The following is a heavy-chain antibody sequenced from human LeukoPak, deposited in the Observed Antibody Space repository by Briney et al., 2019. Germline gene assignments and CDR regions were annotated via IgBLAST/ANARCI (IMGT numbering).Heavy chain of an antibody. J-gene: IGHJ6*02. V-gene: IGHV3-21*01. CDR1: GFTFSSYN. Sequence: KPGGSLRLSCAASGFTFSSYNMNWVRQAPGKGLEWVSSISSSSSYIYYADSVKGRFTISRDNAKNSLYLQMNSLRAEDTAVYYCARDKDRKGRDYYYYGMDVWGQGTTVTVSS. D-gene: IGHD1-14*01. CDR3: ARDKDRKGRDYYYYGMDV. CDR2: ISSSSSYI.